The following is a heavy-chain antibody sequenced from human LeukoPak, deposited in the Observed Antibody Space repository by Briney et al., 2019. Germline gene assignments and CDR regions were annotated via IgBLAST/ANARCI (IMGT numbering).Heavy chain of an antibody. Sequence: GGSLRLSCAASGFTFSSYEMNWARQAPGKGLEWVSYISSSGSTIYNADSVKGRFTISRDNAKNSLYLQMNSLRAEDTAVYYCARVYSSGWSRDFDYWGQGTLVTVSS. V-gene: IGHV3-48*03. J-gene: IGHJ4*02. CDR2: ISSSGSTI. CDR1: GFTFSSYE. CDR3: ARVYSSGWSRDFDY. D-gene: IGHD6-19*01.